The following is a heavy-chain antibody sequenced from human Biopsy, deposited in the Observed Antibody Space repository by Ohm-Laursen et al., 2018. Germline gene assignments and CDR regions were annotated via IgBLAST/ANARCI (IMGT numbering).Heavy chain of an antibody. V-gene: IGHV4-59*01. CDR3: ARGMRSSGWPYFDS. CDR1: GGSIGSFF. Sequence: GTLSLTCTVSGGSIGSFFWSWIRQPPGKGLEWIGYIYYSGSTNYNPSLRSRVTISVDRSKNQFSLELSSVTAADTAIYYCARGMRSSGWPYFDSWGQGTLVTASS. J-gene: IGHJ4*02. D-gene: IGHD6-19*01. CDR2: IYYSGST.